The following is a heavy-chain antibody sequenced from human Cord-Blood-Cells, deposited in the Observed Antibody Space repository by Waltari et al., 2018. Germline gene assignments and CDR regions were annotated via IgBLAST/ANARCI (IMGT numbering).Heavy chain of an antibody. CDR1: GGSFRGYY. V-gene: IGHV4-34*01. D-gene: IGHD2-2*01. J-gene: IGHJ4*02. Sequence: QVQLPQWGAGLLKPSETLSLTCAVYGGSFRGYYWSWIRQPPGQGLEWIGEINHSGSTNYNPSLKGRGTISVDTSKNQFSLKLSSVTAADTAVYYCARGPTLGYCSSTSCYEVDYWGQGTLVTVSS. CDR3: ARGPTLGYCSSTSCYEVDY. CDR2: INHSGST.